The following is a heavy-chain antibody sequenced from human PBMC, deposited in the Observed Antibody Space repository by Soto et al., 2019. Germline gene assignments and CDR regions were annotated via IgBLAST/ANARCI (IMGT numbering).Heavy chain of an antibody. V-gene: IGHV5-51*01. CDR1: GYSFISYW. Sequence: GESLKISCKGSGYSFISYWIGWVRQMPGKGLELMGIIYAGDSEIRYSPSFQGQVTISVDRAMSTAYLQWRSLKASDTAMYYCSRHTSDRYGPDFWGQGTLVTVSS. J-gene: IGHJ4*02. CDR2: IYAGDSEI. D-gene: IGHD3-22*01. CDR3: SRHTSDRYGPDF.